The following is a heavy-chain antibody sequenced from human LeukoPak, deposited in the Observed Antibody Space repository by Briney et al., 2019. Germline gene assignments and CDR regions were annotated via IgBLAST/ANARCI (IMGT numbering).Heavy chain of an antibody. CDR3: ARDYDSSGYFDY. CDR2: IYSGGDT. J-gene: IGHJ4*02. CDR1: GFSVSRSF. D-gene: IGHD3-22*01. Sequence: GGSLRLSCAASGFSVSRSFLSWVRLAPGKGLEWVSIIYSGGDTYYADSLKGRFTISRDNSKNTLYLQMNSLRAEDTAVYYCARDYDSSGYFDYWGQGTLVTVSS. V-gene: IGHV3-66*01.